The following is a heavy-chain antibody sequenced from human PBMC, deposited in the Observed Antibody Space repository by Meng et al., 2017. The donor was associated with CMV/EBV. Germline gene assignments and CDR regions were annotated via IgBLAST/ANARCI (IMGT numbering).Heavy chain of an antibody. Sequence: GALRLSCTVSGGSISSSSYYWGWIRQPPGKGLEWIGSIYYSGSTYYNPSLKSRVTISVETSKNQFSLKLSSVTAADTAVYYCASTGRLAPYYYYGMDVWGQGTTVTVSS. V-gene: IGHV4-39*01. J-gene: IGHJ6*02. CDR1: GGSISSSSYY. CDR3: ASTGRLAPYYYYGMDV. D-gene: IGHD3-9*01. CDR2: IYYSGST.